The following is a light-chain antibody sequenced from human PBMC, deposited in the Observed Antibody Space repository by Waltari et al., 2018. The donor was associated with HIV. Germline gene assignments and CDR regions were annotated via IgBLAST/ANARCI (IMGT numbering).Light chain of an antibody. V-gene: IGLV7-43*01. CDR1: TGAVTSGNY. Sequence: QTVVTQEPSLTVSPGGTVTLTCASSTGAVTSGNYPNWFQKKPGPQPRGLIDSTSNKNSWTPARFAGSLLCGKAALTLSGVQPEDEAEYYCLLYYGGAQRYVFGTGTKVTVL. CDR3: LLYYGGAQRYV. CDR2: STS. J-gene: IGLJ1*01.